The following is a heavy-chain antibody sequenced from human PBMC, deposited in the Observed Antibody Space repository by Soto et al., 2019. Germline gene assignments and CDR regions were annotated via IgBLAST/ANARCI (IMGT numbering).Heavy chain of an antibody. CDR2: IIPIFGTA. CDR1: GGTFSSYA. V-gene: IGHV1-69*06. CDR3: ARGGDTAMVYAFDI. Sequence: AVKVSCKASGGTFSSYAISWVRQAPGQGLEWMGGIIPIFGTANYAQKFQGRVTITADKSTSTAYMELSSLRSEDTAVYYCARGGDTAMVYAFDIWGQGTMVTVSS. J-gene: IGHJ3*02. D-gene: IGHD5-18*01.